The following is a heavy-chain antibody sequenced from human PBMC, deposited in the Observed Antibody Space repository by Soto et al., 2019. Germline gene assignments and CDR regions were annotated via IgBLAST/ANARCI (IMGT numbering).Heavy chain of an antibody. D-gene: IGHD3-10*01. Sequence: QLRLQESGPGLVKPTETLSLTCTVSGGSIRSSSYYWGWIRQSPGRGLEWIGNIYYSGNTYYNSSLKSRVTISIDTSKNHFSLKLSSVTVADTAVYYCATLPDWGSGSNWGQGTLVTVSS. CDR3: ATLPDWGSGSN. CDR2: IYYSGNT. V-gene: IGHV4-39*02. CDR1: GGSIRSSSYY. J-gene: IGHJ4*02.